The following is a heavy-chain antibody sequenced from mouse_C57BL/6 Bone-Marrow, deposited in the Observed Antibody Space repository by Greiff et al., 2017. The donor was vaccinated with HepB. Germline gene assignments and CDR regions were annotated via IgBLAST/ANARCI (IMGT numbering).Heavy chain of an antibody. J-gene: IGHJ3*01. CDR2: IRNKANGYTT. CDR1: GFTFTDYY. V-gene: IGHV7-3*01. CDR3: ARYRTYYDWASFAY. Sequence: EVQLQESGGGLVQPGGSLSLSCAASGFTFTDYYMSWVRQPPGKALEWLGFIRNKANGYTTEYSASVKGRFTISRDNSQSILYLQMNALRAEDSATYYCARYRTYYDWASFAYWGQGTLVTVSA. D-gene: IGHD2-4*01.